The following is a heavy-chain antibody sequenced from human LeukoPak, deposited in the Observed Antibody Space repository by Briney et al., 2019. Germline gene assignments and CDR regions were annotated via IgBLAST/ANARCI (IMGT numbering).Heavy chain of an antibody. Sequence: PSGTLSLTCAVSGGSITTTNWWSWVRQPPGKGLEWIGEVHLNGATNYNPSLESRFSMSIDKSNNHLSLEVTSVTAADTAMYYCTRESVAFSPFGFWGQGTLVTVSS. CDR1: GGSITTTNW. CDR3: TRESVAFSPFGF. V-gene: IGHV4-4*02. CDR2: VHLNGAT. D-gene: IGHD2-21*01. J-gene: IGHJ4*02.